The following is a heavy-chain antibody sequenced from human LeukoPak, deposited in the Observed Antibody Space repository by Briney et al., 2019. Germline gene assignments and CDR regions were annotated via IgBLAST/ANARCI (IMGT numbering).Heavy chain of an antibody. J-gene: IGHJ6*03. CDR2: ISGSGGST. Sequence: PGGSLRLSCAASGFTFSSYAMSWVRQAPGKGLEWVSAISGSGGSTYYADSVKGRFTISRDNSKNTLYLQMNSLRAEDTGVYYCAARYYDFWCGYYTDGYYYYMDVWGKGTTVTVSS. CDR3: AARYYDFWCGYYTDGYYYYMDV. V-gene: IGHV3-23*01. CDR1: GFTFSSYA. D-gene: IGHD3-3*01.